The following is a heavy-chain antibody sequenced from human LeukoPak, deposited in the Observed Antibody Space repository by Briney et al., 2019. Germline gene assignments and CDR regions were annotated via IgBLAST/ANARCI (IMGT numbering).Heavy chain of an antibody. V-gene: IGHV3-23*01. D-gene: IGHD1-26*01. CDR1: GFTFSNYA. CDR2: SGPGGTT. Sequence: PGGSLRLSCAASGFTFSNYAMTWVRQAPGKGLEWVAVSGPGGTTYYADSVKGRFTISRDDSKNTLYLHTNSLRAEDTALYYCAKKAVGNNPYDYWGQGTLVTVSS. J-gene: IGHJ4*02. CDR3: AKKAVGNNPYDY.